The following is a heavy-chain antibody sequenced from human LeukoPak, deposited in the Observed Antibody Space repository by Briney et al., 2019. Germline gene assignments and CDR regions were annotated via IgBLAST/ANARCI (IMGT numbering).Heavy chain of an antibody. CDR1: GFTFTSNA. D-gene: IGHD6-19*01. V-gene: IGHV3-23*01. CDR2: ISGSGGST. J-gene: IGHJ4*02. Sequence: QAGGSLRLSCAASGFTFTSNAMSWVRQAPGKGLEWVSSISGSGGSTYYADSVKGRFTISRDNSKNTLYLQMNNLRAEDTALYYCAKNQGQWLVPVDYWGQGTLVTVSS. CDR3: AKNQGQWLVPVDY.